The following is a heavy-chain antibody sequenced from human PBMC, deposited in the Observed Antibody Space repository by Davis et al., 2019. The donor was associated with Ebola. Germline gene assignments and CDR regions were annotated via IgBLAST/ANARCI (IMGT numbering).Heavy chain of an antibody. CDR1: GYTFTSYY. Sequence: ASVKVSCKASGYTFTSYYMHWVRQAPGQGLEWMGIINPSGGSTSYAQKFQGRVTITADKSTSTAYMELSSLRSEDTAVYYCARDRGRTYYYDSSGYYYLDYWGQGTLVTVSS. D-gene: IGHD3-22*01. CDR2: INPSGGST. CDR3: ARDRGRTYYYDSSGYYYLDY. V-gene: IGHV1-46*01. J-gene: IGHJ4*02.